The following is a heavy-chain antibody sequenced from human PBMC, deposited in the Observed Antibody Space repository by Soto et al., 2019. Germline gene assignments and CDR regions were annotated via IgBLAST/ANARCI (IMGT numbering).Heavy chain of an antibody. V-gene: IGHV4-30-4*02. CDR2: IYYSGST. CDR3: ARVAGYDILTGYYNAFDI. J-gene: IGHJ3*02. Sequence: SETLSLTCTVSGGSISSGDYYWIWIRQPPGKGLEWIGYIYYSGSTNYNPSLKSRVTISVDTSKNQFSLKLSSVTAADTAVYYCARVAGYDILTGYYNAFDIWGQGAMVTVSS. D-gene: IGHD3-9*01. CDR1: GGSISSGDYY.